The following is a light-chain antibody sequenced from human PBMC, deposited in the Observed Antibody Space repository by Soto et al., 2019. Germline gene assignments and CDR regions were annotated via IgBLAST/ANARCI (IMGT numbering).Light chain of an antibody. V-gene: IGKV3-20*01. CDR3: QQYGSSPPMYS. J-gene: IGKJ2*03. CDR1: QSVSSSY. Sequence: EMVLTQSPGTLSLSPGERATLSCRASQSVSSSYLAWYQQKPGQAPRLLIYGASSRATGIPDRFSGSGSGTDFTLTITRLEPEDFAVYFCQQYGSSPPMYSFGQGTKLEIK. CDR2: GAS.